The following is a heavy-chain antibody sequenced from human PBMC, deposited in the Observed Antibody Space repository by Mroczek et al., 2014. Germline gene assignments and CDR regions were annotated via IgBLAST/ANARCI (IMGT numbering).Heavy chain of an antibody. D-gene: IGHD3-10*01. CDR3: ARVYYGSGSYYNGMDYYYYGMDV. V-gene: IGHV4-59*01. Sequence: QVQLQESGPGLVKPSETLSLTCTVSGGSISSYYWSWIRQPPGKGLEWIGYIYYSGSTNYNPSLKSRVTISVDTSKNQFSLKLSSVTAADTAVYYCARVYYGSGSYYNGMDYYYYGMDVWGQGTTVTVSS. CDR1: GGSISSYY. J-gene: IGHJ6*02. CDR2: IYYSGST.